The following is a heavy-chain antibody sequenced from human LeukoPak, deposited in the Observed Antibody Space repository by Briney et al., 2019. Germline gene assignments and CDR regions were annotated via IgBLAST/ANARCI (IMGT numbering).Heavy chain of an antibody. D-gene: IGHD3-3*01. CDR3: ARHSVTIFGG. V-gene: IGHV4-34*01. CDR2: INHSGST. Sequence: SETLSLTCAVYGGSFSGYCWSWIRQPPGKGLEWIGEINHSGSTNYNPSLKSRVTISVDTSKNQFSLKLSSVTAADTAVYYCARHSVTIFGGWGQGTLVTVSS. J-gene: IGHJ4*02. CDR1: GGSFSGYC.